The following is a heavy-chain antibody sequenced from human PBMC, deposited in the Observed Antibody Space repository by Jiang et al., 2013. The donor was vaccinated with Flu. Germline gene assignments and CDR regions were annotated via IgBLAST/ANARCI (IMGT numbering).Heavy chain of an antibody. D-gene: IGHD5-24*01. V-gene: IGHV1-69*01. Sequence: VRQAPGQGLEWMGGIIPIFGTANYAQKFQGRVTITADESTSTAYMELSSLRSEDTAVYYCAREGGDGYSLDYWGQGTLVTVSS. CDR3: AREGGDGYSLDY. J-gene: IGHJ4*02. CDR2: IIPIFGTA.